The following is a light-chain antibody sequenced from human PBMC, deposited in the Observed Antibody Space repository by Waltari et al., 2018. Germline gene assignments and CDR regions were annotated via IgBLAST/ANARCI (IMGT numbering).Light chain of an antibody. CDR1: QSISNR. CDR2: RAS. Sequence: DIQMTQSPSTLSASVGDRFTITCRASQSISNRLAWYQQKPGKAPKLPIYRASTLESGVPARFSGSGSGTEFTLTISSLQPDDFATYYCQQYNSYSLLTFGGGTKVEIK. V-gene: IGKV1-5*03. J-gene: IGKJ4*01. CDR3: QQYNSYSLLT.